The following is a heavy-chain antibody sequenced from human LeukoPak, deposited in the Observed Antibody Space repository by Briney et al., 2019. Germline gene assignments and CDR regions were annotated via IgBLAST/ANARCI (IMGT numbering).Heavy chain of an antibody. CDR1: GGPFSRLA. CDR3: ARDSSGYPVGYFEH. V-gene: IGHV1-69*05. J-gene: IGHJ1*01. D-gene: IGHD3-22*01. CDR2: IIPVYGRP. Sequence: GASVTVSCKASGGPFSRLAFSWVRQAPGQGLEWMGGIIPVYGRPNYAQSFQGRVTITTDDSTSTGYMELSSLTSEDTAIYYCARDSSGYPVGYFEHWGQGTLVTVSS.